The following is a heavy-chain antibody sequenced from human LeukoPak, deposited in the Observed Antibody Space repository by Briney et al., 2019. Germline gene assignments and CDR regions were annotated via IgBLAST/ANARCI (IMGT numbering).Heavy chain of an antibody. V-gene: IGHV4-59*08. CDR3: AATTPPTNRGGWPYFDY. D-gene: IGHD6-19*01. CDR1: GGSMSSYY. J-gene: IGHJ4*02. CDR2: VSHTEST. Sequence: PSETPSLTCTVSGGSMSSYYWSWIRQSPWKGMEWIGYVSHTESTNYDSSLKSRVTISIDTSKNQFSLKLRSVTAADTAVYYCAATTPPTNRGGWPYFDYWGRGTLVTVSA.